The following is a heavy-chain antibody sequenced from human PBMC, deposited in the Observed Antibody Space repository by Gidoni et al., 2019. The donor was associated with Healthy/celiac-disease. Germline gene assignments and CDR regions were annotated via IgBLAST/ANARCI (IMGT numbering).Heavy chain of an antibody. V-gene: IGHV3-33*01. CDR3: AREGIAVAGTFLDY. CDR2: IWYDGSNK. Sequence: QVQLVESGGGVVQPGRSLRLPCAASGFTFSSYGMHWVRQAPGKGLEWVAVIWYDGSNKYYADSVKGRFTISRDNSKNTLYLQMNSLRAEDTAVYYCAREGIAVAGTFLDYWGQGTLVTVSS. D-gene: IGHD6-19*01. CDR1: GFTFSSYG. J-gene: IGHJ4*02.